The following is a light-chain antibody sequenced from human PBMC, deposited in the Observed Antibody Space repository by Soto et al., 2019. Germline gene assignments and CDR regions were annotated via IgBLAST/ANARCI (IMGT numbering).Light chain of an antibody. CDR2: EVS. Sequence: QSALTQPASVSGSPGQSITISCTGTSSDVGGYNYVSWFQQHPGKAPKLMIYEVSHRPSGVSNRFSGSKSGNTASLTISGLQAEDEADYYCSSYTGSSYSIFGGRTKLTVL. J-gene: IGLJ2*01. CDR3: SSYTGSSYSI. CDR1: SSDVGGYNY. V-gene: IGLV2-14*01.